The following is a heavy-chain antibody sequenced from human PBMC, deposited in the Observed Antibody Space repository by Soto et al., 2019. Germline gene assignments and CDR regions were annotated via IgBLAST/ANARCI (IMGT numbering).Heavy chain of an antibody. CDR2: ISSSSSYT. Sequence: QVQLVESGGGLVKPGGSLRLSCAASGFTFGDYYMSWIRQAPGKGLEWVSYISSSSSYTNYADSVKGRFTISRDNAKNSLYLQMNSLRAEDTAVYYCARDKRGDYDGMDVWGQGTTVTVSS. V-gene: IGHV3-11*06. CDR1: GFTFGDYY. J-gene: IGHJ6*02. CDR3: ARDKRGDYDGMDV.